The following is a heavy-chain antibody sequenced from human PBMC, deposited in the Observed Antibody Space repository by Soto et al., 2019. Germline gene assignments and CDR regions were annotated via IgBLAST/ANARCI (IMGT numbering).Heavy chain of an antibody. D-gene: IGHD1-20*01. V-gene: IGHV3-33*01. CDR3: ARRSITGTRPPWMPVGMDV. CDR1: GFTFSSYG. J-gene: IGHJ6*02. CDR2: IWYDGSNK. Sequence: PGESLKISCAASGFTFSSYGMHWVRQAPGKGLEWVAVIWYDGSNKYYADSVKGRFTISRDNSKNTLYLQMNSLRAEDTAVYYCARRSITGTRPPWMPVGMDVWGQGTTVTVSS.